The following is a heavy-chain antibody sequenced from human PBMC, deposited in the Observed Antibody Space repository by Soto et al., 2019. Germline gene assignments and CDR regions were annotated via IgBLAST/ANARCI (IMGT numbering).Heavy chain of an antibody. CDR1: GFTFDNYA. D-gene: IGHD1-26*01. Sequence: EVHLLESGGGLVQPGGSLRLSCAASGFTFDNYAMSWVRQAPGKGLDWVSVISSLGGSTFYADSVKGRFTISRDNSKNTLYLQMNSLRVEDTAVYYCAKEEGSTWYPTDYWGRGTLVTVSS. J-gene: IGHJ4*02. V-gene: IGHV3-23*01. CDR3: AKEEGSTWYPTDY. CDR2: ISSLGGST.